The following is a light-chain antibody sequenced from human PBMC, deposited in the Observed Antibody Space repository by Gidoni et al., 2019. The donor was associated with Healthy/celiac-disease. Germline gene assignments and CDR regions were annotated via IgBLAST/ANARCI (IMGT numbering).Light chain of an antibody. V-gene: IGKV3-15*01. CDR3: QQSNNWPLT. Sequence: ELVMTQSPATLSVSTGERANLSCRASQSVSSNLAWYQQKPGPAPRLLIYGASTRATGIPARFSGSGSGTEFTLTISSLQSEDFAVYYCQQSNNWPLTFGQXTRLEIK. CDR1: QSVSSN. J-gene: IGKJ5*01. CDR2: GAS.